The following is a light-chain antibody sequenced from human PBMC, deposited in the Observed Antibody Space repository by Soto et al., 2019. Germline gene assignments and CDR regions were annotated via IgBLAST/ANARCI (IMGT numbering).Light chain of an antibody. V-gene: IGLV2-14*01. CDR2: DVS. CDR1: SSDVGGHDY. CDR3: SSYTSSNTYVV. J-gene: IGLJ2*01. Sequence: QSVLTQPASVSGSPGQSITISCTGTSSDVGGHDYVSWYRQDPDKAPQLLISDVSSRPSGVSNHFSGSKSGNTASLTISGLQAEDEADYYCSSYTSSNTYVVFGGGTKLTVL.